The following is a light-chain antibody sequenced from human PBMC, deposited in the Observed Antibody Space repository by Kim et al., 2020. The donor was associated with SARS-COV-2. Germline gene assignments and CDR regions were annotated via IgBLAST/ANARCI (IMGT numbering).Light chain of an antibody. CDR2: SAS. J-gene: IGKJ2*03. CDR3: QHYSTYPYS. Sequence: DIQMTQSPSSLAASVGDRVTITCRASQDISTYVAWFQQKPGQAPKSLIYSASSLQTGVPARFSGSGHGTEFTLTISSLQPEDFATYHCQHYSTYPYSFGQGTKLEI. V-gene: IGKV1-16*01. CDR1: QDISTY.